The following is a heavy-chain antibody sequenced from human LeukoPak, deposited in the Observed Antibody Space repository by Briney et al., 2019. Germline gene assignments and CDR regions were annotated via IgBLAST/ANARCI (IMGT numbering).Heavy chain of an antibody. CDR3: ARIPKSYYDFWSGYDYGMDV. D-gene: IGHD3-3*01. CDR1: GYTFTSYG. J-gene: IGHJ6*02. V-gene: IGHV1-18*01. Sequence: ASVKVFCKASGYTFTSYGISWVRQAPGQGLEWMGWISAYNGNTNYAQKLQGRVTMTTDTSTSTAYMELRSLRSDDTAVYYCARIPKSYYDFWSGYDYGMDVWGQGTTVTVSS. CDR2: ISAYNGNT.